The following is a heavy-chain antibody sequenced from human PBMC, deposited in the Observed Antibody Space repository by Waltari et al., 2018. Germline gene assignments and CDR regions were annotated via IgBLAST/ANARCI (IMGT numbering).Heavy chain of an antibody. CDR2: ISHYGTT. CDR3: ARVLLGCSYTSCYLDN. Sequence: QVQLQESGPGLVKPSGTLSLTCAVSGDSISRSDWWNWVRQSPGKGLEWIGEISHYGTTKYKPSLKSRVTISLDTSKNHFSLNLSSVTAADTAVYYCARVLLGCSYTSCYLDNWGPGTLVTVSP. J-gene: IGHJ4*02. CDR1: GDSISRSDW. V-gene: IGHV4-4*02. D-gene: IGHD2-2*01.